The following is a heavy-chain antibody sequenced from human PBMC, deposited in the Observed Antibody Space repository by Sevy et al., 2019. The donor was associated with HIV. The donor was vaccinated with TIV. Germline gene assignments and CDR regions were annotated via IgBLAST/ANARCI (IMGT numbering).Heavy chain of an antibody. CDR3: AKSGPYYYDSSGYYYCFDY. D-gene: IGHD3-22*01. J-gene: IGHJ4*02. Sequence: GESLKISCAASGFTYSSNAMSWVRQAPGKGLEWVSAISGSGGSIYYADSVKGRFTISRDNSKNTLYLQMNSLRAEDTAVYYCAKSGPYYYDSSGYYYCFDYWGQGTLVTVSS. CDR1: GFTYSSNA. V-gene: IGHV3-23*01. CDR2: ISGSGGSI.